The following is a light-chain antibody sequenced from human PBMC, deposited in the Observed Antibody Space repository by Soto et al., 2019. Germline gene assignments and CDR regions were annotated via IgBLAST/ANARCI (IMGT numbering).Light chain of an antibody. CDR3: QQSFSAPRYT. CDR2: GAS. J-gene: IGKJ2*01. Sequence: DIPMTQSPSSLSASVGDRVTVTCRASQSINSYLNWYQQKPGKAPNLLIFGASRLQSGVPSRFSGSGSGTDYTLTISSLQPEDFATYYCQQSFSAPRYTFGQGTKLEIK. V-gene: IGKV1-39*01. CDR1: QSINSY.